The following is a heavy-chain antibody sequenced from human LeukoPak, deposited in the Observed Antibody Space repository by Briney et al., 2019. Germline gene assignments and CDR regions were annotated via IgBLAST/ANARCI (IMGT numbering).Heavy chain of an antibody. Sequence: GGSLRLSCAASGFTFSSYGMHWVRQAPGKGLEWVAVIWYDGSNKCYADSVKGRFTISRDNSKNTLYLQMNSLRAEDTAVYYCARDPPYSSGWYGSWFDPWGQGTLVTVSS. CDR1: GFTFSSYG. CDR3: ARDPPYSSGWYGSWFDP. J-gene: IGHJ5*02. V-gene: IGHV3-33*01. D-gene: IGHD6-19*01. CDR2: IWYDGSNK.